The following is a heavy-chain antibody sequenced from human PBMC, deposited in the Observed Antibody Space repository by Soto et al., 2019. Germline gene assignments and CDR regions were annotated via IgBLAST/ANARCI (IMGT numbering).Heavy chain of an antibody. J-gene: IGHJ6*02. Sequence: GGSLRLSCAASGFTFSSYAMSWVRQAPGKGLEWVSAISGSGGSTYYADSVKGRFTISRDNSKNTPYLQMNSLRAEDTAVYYCAKDDLWGSSWYTYYYYGMDVWGQGTTVTVSS. CDR2: ISGSGGST. CDR3: AKDDLWGSSWYTYYYYGMDV. V-gene: IGHV3-23*01. D-gene: IGHD6-13*01. CDR1: GFTFSSYA.